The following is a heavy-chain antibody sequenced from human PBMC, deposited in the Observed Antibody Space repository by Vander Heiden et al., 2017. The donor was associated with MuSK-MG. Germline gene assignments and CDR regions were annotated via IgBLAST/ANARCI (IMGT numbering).Heavy chain of an antibody. J-gene: IGHJ6*02. Sequence: QVQLQQWGAGLLKPSETLSLTCAVYGGSFSGYYWSWIRQPPGTGLEWIGEINHSGSTNYNPSLKSRVTISVDTSKNQFSLKLSSVTAADTAVYYCARGVNSYYYGSGSYYRAPYYYYGMDVWGQGTTVTVSS. D-gene: IGHD3-10*01. CDR1: GGSFSGYY. V-gene: IGHV4-34*01. CDR2: INHSGST. CDR3: ARGVNSYYYGSGSYYRAPYYYYGMDV.